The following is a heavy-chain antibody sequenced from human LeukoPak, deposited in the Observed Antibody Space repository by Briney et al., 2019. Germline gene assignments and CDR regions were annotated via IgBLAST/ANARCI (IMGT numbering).Heavy chain of an antibody. J-gene: IGHJ5*02. CDR1: GGTFTSYA. CDR2: IILIFGTA. Sequence: SVKVSSKASGGTFTSYAISWVRQAPGQGLEWMGGIILIFGTANYAQKFQGRVTITADKPTSTAYMELSSLRSEDTAVYYCARGILDRLNTAMSPWGQGTLVTVSS. D-gene: IGHD5-18*01. CDR3: ARGILDRLNTAMSP. V-gene: IGHV1-69*06.